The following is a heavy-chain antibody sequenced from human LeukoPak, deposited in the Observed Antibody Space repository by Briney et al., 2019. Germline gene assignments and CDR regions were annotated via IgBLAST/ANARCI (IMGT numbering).Heavy chain of an antibody. Sequence: PSETLSLTCTVSGGSISSSSYYWGWIRQPPGKGLEWIGSIYYSGSTYYNPSLKSRVTISVDTSKSQFSLRLSSVSAADTVVYYCARGLDRGNYYYMDVWGKGTTVIVSS. CDR2: IYYSGST. CDR3: ARGLDRGNYYYMDV. CDR1: GGSISSSSYY. D-gene: IGHD3/OR15-3a*01. V-gene: IGHV4-39*07. J-gene: IGHJ6*03.